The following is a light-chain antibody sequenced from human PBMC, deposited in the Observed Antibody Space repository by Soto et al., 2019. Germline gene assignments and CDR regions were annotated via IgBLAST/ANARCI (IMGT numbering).Light chain of an antibody. CDR2: DAS. J-gene: IGKJ1*01. CDR3: QQYNSDSRT. CDR1: QSISTW. Sequence: DIQMTQSPSTLSASVGDRVTITCRASQSISTWLAWYQQKPGNAPKHLIFDASNLESGVPSRFSGSGSGTEFTLTIYSLQPDDFATYYCQQYNSDSRTFGQGTELDIK. V-gene: IGKV1-5*01.